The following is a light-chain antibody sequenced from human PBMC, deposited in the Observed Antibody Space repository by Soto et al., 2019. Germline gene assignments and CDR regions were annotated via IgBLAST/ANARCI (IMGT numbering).Light chain of an antibody. CDR2: DAS. J-gene: IGKJ1*01. Sequence: DIQVTHSPSTLSRSVGDRVTITCRASQSIDNKLAWYQRKPGKAPKLLIYDASTLESGVPSTFDGSGFGTEFTLTISSLQPDDFATYYCQEYSDSSWTFGQGTKVDIK. V-gene: IGKV1-5*01. CDR1: QSIDNK. CDR3: QEYSDSSWT.